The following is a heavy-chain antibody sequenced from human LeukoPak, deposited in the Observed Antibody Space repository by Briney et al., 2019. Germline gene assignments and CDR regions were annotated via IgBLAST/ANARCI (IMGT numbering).Heavy chain of an antibody. CDR3: ARHFYDGSGSYCFDY. CDR2: IIPIFGTA. Sequence: ASVKVSCKASGGTISSYAISWVRQAPGQGLEWMGGIIPIFGTANYAQKVQGRVTMTTDTSTSTAYMELKSLTSDDTAVYYCARHFYDGSGSYCFDYWGQGALVTVSS. D-gene: IGHD1-26*01. CDR1: GGTISSYA. V-gene: IGHV1-69*05. J-gene: IGHJ4*02.